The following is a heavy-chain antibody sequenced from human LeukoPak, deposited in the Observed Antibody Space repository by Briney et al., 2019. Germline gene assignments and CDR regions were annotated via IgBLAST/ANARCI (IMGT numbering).Heavy chain of an antibody. Sequence: GASVNVSCKASGYTFSSYDINWVRQATGQGLEWMGWMNPNSGNTGYAQKFQGRLNMTGNTSISTAYMELGSLRSEDTAVYYCARRVGSGWPVQHWGQGTLVTVSS. V-gene: IGHV1-8*01. CDR3: ARRVGSGWPVQH. D-gene: IGHD6-19*01. CDR1: GYTFSSYD. J-gene: IGHJ1*01. CDR2: MNPNSGNT.